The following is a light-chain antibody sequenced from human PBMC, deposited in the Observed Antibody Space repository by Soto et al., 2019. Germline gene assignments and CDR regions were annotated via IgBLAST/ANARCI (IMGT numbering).Light chain of an antibody. CDR2: GAS. CDR1: QSIGDS. Sequence: DIQMTQSPSTLSASVGDTVTVTFRASQSIGDSVAWYQQKPGKAPTLLIFGASSFASGVPSTFSGRGSGTEFTLTISSLQPDDSATYYCQQYRLYPWTFGQGTKVDIK. V-gene: IGKV1-5*03. J-gene: IGKJ1*01. CDR3: QQYRLYPWT.